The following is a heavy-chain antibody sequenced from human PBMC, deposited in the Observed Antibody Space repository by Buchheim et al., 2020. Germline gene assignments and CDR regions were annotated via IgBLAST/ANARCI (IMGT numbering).Heavy chain of an antibody. D-gene: IGHD3-22*01. CDR3: AKYPESNYYDSSGYSA. CDR2: IYHSGST. V-gene: IGHV4-4*02. J-gene: IGHJ5*02. Sequence: QVQLQESGPGLVKPSGTLSLTCAVSGGSISSSNWWSWVRQPPGKGLGWIGEIYHSGSTNYNPSLKGRVTITVDKSKSKFSLKLSSVTAADTAVYYCAKYPESNYYDSSGYSAWGQGTL. CDR1: GGSISSSNW.